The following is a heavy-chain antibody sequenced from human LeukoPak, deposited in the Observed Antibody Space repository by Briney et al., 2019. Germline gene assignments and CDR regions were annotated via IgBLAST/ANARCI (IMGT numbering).Heavy chain of an antibody. Sequence: SETLSLTCTVSGGSISSYYWSRIRQPPGKGLEWIGYIYYSGSTNYNPSLKSRVTISVDTSKNQFSLKLSSVTATDTAVYYCARVRVSWATFDYWGQGTPVTVSS. CDR3: ARVRVSWATFDY. J-gene: IGHJ4*02. CDR1: GGSISSYY. D-gene: IGHD5-12*01. CDR2: IYYSGST. V-gene: IGHV4-59*01.